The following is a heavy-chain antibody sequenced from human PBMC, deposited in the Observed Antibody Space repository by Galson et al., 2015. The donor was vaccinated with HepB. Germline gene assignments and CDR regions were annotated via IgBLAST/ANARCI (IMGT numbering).Heavy chain of an antibody. D-gene: IGHD3-22*01. Sequence: SLRLSCAASGFTFSSYAMHWVRQAPGKGLEWMAVISYDGSNKYYADSVKGRFTISRDNSKNTLYLQMNSLRAEDTAVYYCARDLFSNYYDSSGYYPSRIPRDYWGQGTPVTVSS. CDR2: ISYDGSNK. CDR3: ARDLFSNYYDSSGYYPSRIPRDY. J-gene: IGHJ4*02. V-gene: IGHV3-30-3*01. CDR1: GFTFSSYA.